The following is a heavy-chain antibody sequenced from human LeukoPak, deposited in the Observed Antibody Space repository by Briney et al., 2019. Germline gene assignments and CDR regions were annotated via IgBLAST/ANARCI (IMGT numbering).Heavy chain of an antibody. CDR3: AKDGRYFDL. CDR2: ISGSGGST. V-gene: IGHV3-23*01. J-gene: IGHJ2*01. D-gene: IGHD1-26*01. CDR1: GFSFSSFW. Sequence: GGSLRVSCATSGFSFSSFWMSWVRQAPGKGLEWVSVISGSGGSTYYADSVKGRFTISRDNSKNTLYLQMNSLRAEDTAVYYCAKDGRYFDLWGRGTLVTVSS.